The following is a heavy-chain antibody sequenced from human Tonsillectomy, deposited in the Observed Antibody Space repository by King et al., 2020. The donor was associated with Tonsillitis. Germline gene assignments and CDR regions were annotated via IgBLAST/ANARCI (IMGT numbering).Heavy chain of an antibody. V-gene: IGHV4-34*01. Sequence: VQLQQWGAGLLKPSETLSLTCAVYGGSFSGYYWSWIRQHPGKGLEWIGEINHSGSTNYNPSLKSRVTISVDTSKNQFSLKLSSVTAADTAVYYCARGLIYCSCGSCYSGLIRLNYYYYMDVWGKGTTVTVSS. D-gene: IGHD2-15*01. CDR3: ARGLIYCSCGSCYSGLIRLNYYYYMDV. CDR2: INHSGST. J-gene: IGHJ6*03. CDR1: GGSFSGYY.